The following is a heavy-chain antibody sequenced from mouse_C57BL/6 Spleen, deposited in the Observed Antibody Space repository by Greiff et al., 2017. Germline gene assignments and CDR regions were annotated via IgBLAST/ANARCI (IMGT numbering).Heavy chain of an antibody. CDR1: GFSLTSYG. V-gene: IGHV2-2*01. CDR2: IWSGGST. J-gene: IGHJ4*01. CDR3: ARRDYDYDGDYYAMDY. D-gene: IGHD2-4*01. Sequence: QVQLQQSGPGLVQPSQSLSITCTVSGFSLTSYGVHWVRQSPGKGLEWLGVIWSGGSTDYNAAFISRLSISKDNSKGQVFFKMNSLQADDTAIYYCARRDYDYDGDYYAMDYWGQGTSVTVSS.